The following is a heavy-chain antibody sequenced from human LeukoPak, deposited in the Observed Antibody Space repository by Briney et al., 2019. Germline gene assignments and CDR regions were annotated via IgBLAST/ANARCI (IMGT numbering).Heavy chain of an antibody. CDR1: GFTFSSYV. CDR3: ARRAGAYSHPYDY. Sequence: GGSLRLSCAASGFTFSSYVMHWVRQAPGKGLEWVSFIYSDNTHYSDSVKGRFTISRDNSKNTLYLQMNSLRAEDTAVYYCARRAGAYSHPYDYWGQGTLVTVSS. V-gene: IGHV3-53*01. CDR2: IYSDNT. D-gene: IGHD4/OR15-4a*01. J-gene: IGHJ4*02.